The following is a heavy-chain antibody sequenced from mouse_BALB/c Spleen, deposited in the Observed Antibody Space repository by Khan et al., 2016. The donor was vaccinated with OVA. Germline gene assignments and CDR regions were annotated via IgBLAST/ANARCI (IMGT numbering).Heavy chain of an antibody. Sequence: QVQLKESGAELARPGASVKMSCKASGYTFTSYTIHWIKLRPGQGLEWIGYINPSNAYTNYNQRFKDKATLTADKSSTTAYLPLSSLTSDDSAVDYWVRDGADHRNDGWFAYWGLGTLVTVSA. CDR3: VRDGADHRNDGWFAY. CDR1: GYTFTSYT. V-gene: IGHV1-4*01. J-gene: IGHJ3*01. D-gene: IGHD2-14*01. CDR2: INPSNAYT.